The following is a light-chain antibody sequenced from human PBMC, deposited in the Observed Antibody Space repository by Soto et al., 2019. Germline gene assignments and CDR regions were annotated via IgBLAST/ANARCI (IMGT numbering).Light chain of an antibody. CDR2: DNY. CDR1: SSNIGKNY. CDR3: GTWDSSLSVVV. J-gene: IGLJ2*01. Sequence: QSVLTQPPSVSAAPGQTVTISCSGSSSNIGKNYVSWYQQVPGAAPKLLIYDNYERPSGIPDRFSGSTSGTSATLGITGLQTGDEGDYYCGTWDSSLSVVVFGGGTKLTVL. V-gene: IGLV1-51*01.